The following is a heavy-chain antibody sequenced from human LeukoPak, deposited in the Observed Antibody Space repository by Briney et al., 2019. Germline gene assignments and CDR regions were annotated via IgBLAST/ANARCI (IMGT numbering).Heavy chain of an antibody. CDR2: IYYSGNT. Sequence: SETLSLTCAVYGGSFSGYYWSWIRQPPGKGLEWIGYIYYSGNTNYNPSLKSRVTISVDTSKNQFSLKLTSVTAADTAVYYCARHHNFDSSGFYYVGDYYFDYWGQGTLVTVSS. V-gene: IGHV4-59*08. CDR1: GGSFSGYY. D-gene: IGHD3-22*01. CDR3: ARHHNFDSSGFYYVGDYYFDY. J-gene: IGHJ4*02.